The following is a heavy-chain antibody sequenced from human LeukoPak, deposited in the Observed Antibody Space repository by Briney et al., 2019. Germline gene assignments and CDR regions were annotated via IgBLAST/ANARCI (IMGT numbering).Heavy chain of an antibody. V-gene: IGHV4-30-2*01. D-gene: IGHD3-16*01. CDR1: GGSISSGGYS. J-gene: IGHJ4*02. CDR3: ARGGMAFDY. CDR2: IYHSGST. Sequence: SQTLSLTCAVSGGSISSGGYSWSWIRQPPGTGLEWIGYIYHSGSTYYNPSLKSRVTISVDRSKNQFSLKLSSVTAADTAVYYCARGGMAFDYWGQGTLVTVSS.